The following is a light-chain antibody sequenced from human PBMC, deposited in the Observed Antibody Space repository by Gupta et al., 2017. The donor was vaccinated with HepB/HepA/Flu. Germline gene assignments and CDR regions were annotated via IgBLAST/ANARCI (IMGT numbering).Light chain of an antibody. CDR2: DAS. J-gene: IGKJ1*01. CDR3: HQRNNWPPT. V-gene: IGKV3-11*01. CDR1: QSVSSY. Sequence: EHGLTQSPATLSLSRGERATRSCRARQSVSSYLAWYQQKPGQTPRLLIYDASNRATGIPARFRASGSGTDFTLTISSLESEDFAVYYCHQRNNWPPTFGQGAKVEIK.